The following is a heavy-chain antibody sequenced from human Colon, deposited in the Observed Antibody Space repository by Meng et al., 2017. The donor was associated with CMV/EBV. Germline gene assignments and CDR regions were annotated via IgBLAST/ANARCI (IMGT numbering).Heavy chain of an antibody. D-gene: IGHD2-2*02. V-gene: IGHV4-39*07. CDR2: VYYSGTT. J-gene: IGHJ5*02. CDR1: GGSIRSTSFY. CDR3: ASGYCSSPSCYTGEDWFDP. Sequence: SETLSLTCTVSGGSIRSTSFYWGWIRQPPGKGLEWIGSVYYSGTTYFNPSLKSRVAISVDMSKNQFFLKLNSVTAADTVVYYCASGYCSSPSCYTGEDWFDPWGQGTLVTVSS.